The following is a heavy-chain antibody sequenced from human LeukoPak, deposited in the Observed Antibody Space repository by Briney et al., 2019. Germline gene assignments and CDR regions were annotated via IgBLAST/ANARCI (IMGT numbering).Heavy chain of an antibody. CDR2: ISGSGCST. J-gene: IGHJ4*02. CDR1: GFTFSSYA. V-gene: IGHV3-23*01. Sequence: GGSLRLSCAASGFTFSSYAMSWVRQAPGKGLEWVSAISGSGCSTYYADSVKGRFTISRDNSKNTLYLQMNSLRAEDTAVYYCAKDVEYYYGSGSYYRDSWGQGTLVTVSS. D-gene: IGHD3-10*01. CDR3: AKDVEYYYGSGSYYRDS.